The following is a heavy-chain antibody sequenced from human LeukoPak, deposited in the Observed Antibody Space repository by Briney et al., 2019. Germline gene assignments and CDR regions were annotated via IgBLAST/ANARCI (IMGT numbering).Heavy chain of an antibody. V-gene: IGHV1-18*01. J-gene: IGHJ4*02. CDR3: ARDYSYYYDSSGYYYLDY. CDR2: ISAYNGNT. Sequence: ASVKVSCKASGYTFTSYGISWVRQAPGQGLEWMGWISAYNGNTNYAQKLQGRVTMTTDTSTSTAYMELRSLRSDDTAVYYCARDYSYYYDSSGYYYLDYWGQGTLVTVSS. D-gene: IGHD3-22*01. CDR1: GYTFTSYG.